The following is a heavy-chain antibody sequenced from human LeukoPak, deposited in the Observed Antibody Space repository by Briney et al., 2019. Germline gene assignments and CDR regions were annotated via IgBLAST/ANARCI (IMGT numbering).Heavy chain of an antibody. D-gene: IGHD3-22*01. Sequence: ASVKVSCKASGYTFTGYYIHWVRQAPGQGLEWMGWINPDNGVTNYAQKLQGRVTMTTDTSTSTAYMELRSLRSDDTAVYFCARGSTVRYYYDSSGYYRGAFDYWGQGTLVTVSS. CDR2: INPDNGVT. CDR1: GYTFTGYY. V-gene: IGHV1-18*04. J-gene: IGHJ4*02. CDR3: ARGSTVRYYYDSSGYYRGAFDY.